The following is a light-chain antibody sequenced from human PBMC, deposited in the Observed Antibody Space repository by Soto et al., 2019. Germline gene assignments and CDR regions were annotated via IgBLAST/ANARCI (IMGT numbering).Light chain of an antibody. V-gene: IGLV2-8*01. CDR2: EVT. Sequence: QSALTQPPSASGSPGQSVTISCTGTSSDVGAYNYVSWYQQYPGKAPRLMIYEVTKRPSGVPDRISGSKSGNTASLSVSGLQGEDEAEYYCTAYVGFDIGVFGGGTKLTVL. J-gene: IGLJ3*02. CDR3: TAYVGFDIGV. CDR1: SSDVGAYNY.